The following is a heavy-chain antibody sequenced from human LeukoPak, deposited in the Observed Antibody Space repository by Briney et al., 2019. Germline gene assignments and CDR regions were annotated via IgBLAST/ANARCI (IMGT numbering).Heavy chain of an antibody. V-gene: IGHV3-74*01. D-gene: IGHD6-13*01. CDR1: GFTFSSHW. CDR2: ISDDGTNR. Sequence: GGSLRLSCAASGFTFSSHWMHWVRQAPGKGLVWVSRISDDGTNRNYADSVKGRFTISRDNDKNTLYLQMNSLRAEDTAVYYCARSTRIYSSSSFDYWGQGTLVTVSS. J-gene: IGHJ4*02. CDR3: ARSTRIYSSSSFDY.